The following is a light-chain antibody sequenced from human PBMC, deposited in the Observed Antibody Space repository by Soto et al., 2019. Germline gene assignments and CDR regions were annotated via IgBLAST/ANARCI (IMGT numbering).Light chain of an antibody. CDR3: QTYDTSLDGWV. V-gene: IGLV1-40*01. CDR2: GDS. CDR1: SSNIGAGYS. Sequence: QSVLTQPPSVSGAPGQRVTISCTGGSSNIGAGYSVHWYQQLPGTAPKLLVYGDSRPPGVPDRFSGAKSGTSASLAITGLQAGDEASYYCQTYDTSLDGWVFGGGTKVTVL. J-gene: IGLJ3*02.